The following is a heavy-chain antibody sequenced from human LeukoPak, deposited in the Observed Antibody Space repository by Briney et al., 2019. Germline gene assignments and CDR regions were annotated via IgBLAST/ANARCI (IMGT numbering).Heavy chain of an antibody. CDR1: GFTFSSYS. J-gene: IGHJ4*02. Sequence: QAGGSLRLSCAASGFTFSSYSMHWVRQAPGKGLEWVGVISYDGSDEYYTDSVKGRFTISRDNSKNTVYLQMNSLRADDTAVYYCARDFTPEWFDIHWGQGTLVTVS. D-gene: IGHD3-3*01. CDR2: ISYDGSDE. CDR3: ARDFTPEWFDIH. V-gene: IGHV3-30*04.